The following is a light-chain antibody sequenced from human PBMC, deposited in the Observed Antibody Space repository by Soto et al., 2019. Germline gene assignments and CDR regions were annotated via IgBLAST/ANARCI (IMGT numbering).Light chain of an antibody. CDR3: QQNYSAPLT. CDR1: QNIFSY. J-gene: IGKJ1*01. CDR2: AAS. Sequence: DIQMTQSPSSLSASVGDRVTITCRASQNIFSYLNWYQQKPGKAPNLLIYAASNLQSGVPSRFSGSGSGTDFTLTISSLQREDFATYHCQQNYSAPLTFGQGTKVDIK. V-gene: IGKV1-39*01.